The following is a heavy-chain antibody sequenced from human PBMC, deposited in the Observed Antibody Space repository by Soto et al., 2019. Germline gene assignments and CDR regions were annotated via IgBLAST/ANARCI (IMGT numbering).Heavy chain of an antibody. CDR1: GFTFSSYG. CDR3: AKARYQYSSSWYFFDY. CDR2: ISYDGSNK. Sequence: GGSLRLSCAASGFTFSSYGMHWVRQAPGKGLEWVAVISYDGSNKYYADSVKGRFTISRDNSKNTLYLQMNSLRAEDTAVYYCAKARYQYSSSWYFFDYWGQGTLVTVSS. D-gene: IGHD6-13*01. J-gene: IGHJ4*02. V-gene: IGHV3-30*18.